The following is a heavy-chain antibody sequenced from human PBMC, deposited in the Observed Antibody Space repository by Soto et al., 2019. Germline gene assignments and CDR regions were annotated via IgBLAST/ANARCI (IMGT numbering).Heavy chain of an antibody. V-gene: IGHV1-3*05. CDR2: INAGNGNT. J-gene: IGHJ4*02. Sequence: QVQLVQSGAEEKKPGASVKVSCKASGYTFTSYAMHWVRQAPGQRLEWMGWINAGNGNTKYSQKFQGRVTITRDTSASTAYMELSSLRSEDTAVYYCARVRDGYNSNYFDYWGQGTLVTVSS. CDR3: ARVRDGYNSNYFDY. CDR1: GYTFTSYA. D-gene: IGHD5-12*01.